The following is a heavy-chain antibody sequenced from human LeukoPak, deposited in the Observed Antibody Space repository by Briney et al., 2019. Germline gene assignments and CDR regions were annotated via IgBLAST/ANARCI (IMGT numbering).Heavy chain of an antibody. J-gene: IGHJ4*02. CDR2: ISWNSGSI. D-gene: IGHD5-24*01. CDR1: GFTFDDYA. V-gene: IGHV3-9*01. Sequence: GGSLRLSCAASGFTFDDYAMHWVRQAPGKGLEWVSGISWNSGSIGYADSVKGRFTISRDNAKNSLYLQMNSLRAEDTALYYCAKDWGDGYNFFDYWGQGTLVTVSS. CDR3: AKDWGDGYNFFDY.